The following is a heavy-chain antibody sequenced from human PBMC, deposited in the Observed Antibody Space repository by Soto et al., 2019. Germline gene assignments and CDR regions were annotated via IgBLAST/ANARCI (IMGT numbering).Heavy chain of an antibody. Sequence: QVQLVESGGGVVQPGRSLRLSCAASGFTFSSYAMHWVRQAPGKGLEWVAVISYDGSNKYYADSVKGRFTISRDNSKNTLYLQMNSLRAEDTAVYYCAREDTAMLKGFDYWGQGTLVTVSS. D-gene: IGHD5-18*01. CDR3: AREDTAMLKGFDY. CDR1: GFTFSSYA. J-gene: IGHJ4*02. CDR2: ISYDGSNK. V-gene: IGHV3-30-3*01.